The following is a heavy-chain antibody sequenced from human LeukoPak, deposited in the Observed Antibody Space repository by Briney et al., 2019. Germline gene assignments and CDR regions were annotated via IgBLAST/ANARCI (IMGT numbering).Heavy chain of an antibody. CDR1: GGSISSYY. CDR2: ISYSGST. CDR3: ARAAEQFLQWLPFGP. J-gene: IGHJ5*02. Sequence: SETLSLTCTVSGGSISSYYWSWIRQPPGKGLEWIGYISYSGSTNFNPSFRSRVTMSVDTSKNEFSLNLTSVTAADTAMYYCARAAEQFLQWLPFGPWGQGTLVTVSS. V-gene: IGHV4-59*01. D-gene: IGHD3-3*01.